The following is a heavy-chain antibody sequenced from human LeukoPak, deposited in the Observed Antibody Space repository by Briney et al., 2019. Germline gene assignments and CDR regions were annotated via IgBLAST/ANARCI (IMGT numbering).Heavy chain of an antibody. J-gene: IGHJ4*02. CDR3: ASRLDYGSGSYHFDY. V-gene: IGHV3-11*01. D-gene: IGHD3-10*01. Sequence: GGSLRLSCAASGFTFSDYYMSWIRQAPGKGLEWVSYISSSGSTIYYADSVKGRFTISRDNAKNSLYLQMNGLRAEDTAVYYCASRLDYGSGSYHFDYWGQGTLVTVSS. CDR1: GFTFSDYY. CDR2: ISSSGSTI.